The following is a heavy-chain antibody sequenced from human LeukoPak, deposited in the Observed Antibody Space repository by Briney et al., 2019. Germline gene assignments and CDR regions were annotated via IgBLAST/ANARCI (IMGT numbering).Heavy chain of an antibody. CDR3: AREAGGRLDY. CDR1: GFTFSSSW. Sequence: TGGSLRLSCAASGFTFSSSWMSWVRQAPGKGLEWVANIKQDGSEIYYVDSVKGRFTISRDNAKNSLYLQMNRLRAEDTAVYYCAREAGGRLDYWGQGTLVTVSS. D-gene: IGHD2-21*02. V-gene: IGHV3-7*05. CDR2: IKQDGSEI. J-gene: IGHJ4*02.